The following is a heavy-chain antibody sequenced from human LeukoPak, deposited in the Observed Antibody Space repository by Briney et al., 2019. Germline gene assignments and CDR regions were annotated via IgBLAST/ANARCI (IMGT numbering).Heavy chain of an antibody. Sequence: VASVRVSCKASGYNFISYDINWVRQAPGQRHEWIGWISAYNGNTNYALKIKGRVTMTTDTSTNTVYMELRSLRPDDTAVYYCAREKSRYKYGYNHWGQGTLVTVSS. CDR3: AREKSRYKYGYNH. V-gene: IGHV1-18*01. CDR1: GYNFISYD. CDR2: ISAYNGNT. J-gene: IGHJ5*02. D-gene: IGHD5-18*01.